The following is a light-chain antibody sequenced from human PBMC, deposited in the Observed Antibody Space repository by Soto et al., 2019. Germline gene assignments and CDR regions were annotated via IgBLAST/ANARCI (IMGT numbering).Light chain of an antibody. Sequence: DILMTQSPDSLALSLGERATINCKSSQSVLYSSNNKNYLAWYQQKPRQPPKLLIYWASTRESGVPDRFSGSGSGTDFTLTISSLQAEDVAVYYCQQYYSNSITFGQGKRLEIK. V-gene: IGKV4-1*01. CDR1: QSVLYSSNNKNY. CDR3: QQYYSNSIT. J-gene: IGKJ5*01. CDR2: WAS.